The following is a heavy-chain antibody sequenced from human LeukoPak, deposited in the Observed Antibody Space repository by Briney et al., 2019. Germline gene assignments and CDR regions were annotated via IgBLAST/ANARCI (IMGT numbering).Heavy chain of an antibody. D-gene: IGHD1-26*01. CDR1: GGSISGHY. Sequence: SETLSLTCNVSGGSISGHYWTWIRQPPGKGLEFIGFIYYSGATNYNPSLKSRVTMSVDTSKNQLSLKLSSVTAADTAVYYCARDGGYSGSNSWDYWGQGTLVTVSS. CDR2: IYYSGAT. J-gene: IGHJ4*02. CDR3: ARDGGYSGSNSWDY. V-gene: IGHV4-59*11.